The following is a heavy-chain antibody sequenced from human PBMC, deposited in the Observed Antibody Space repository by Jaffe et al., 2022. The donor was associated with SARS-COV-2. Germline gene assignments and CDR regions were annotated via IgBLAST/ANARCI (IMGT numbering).Heavy chain of an antibody. V-gene: IGHV4-61*02. Sequence: QVQLQESGPGLVKPSQTLSLTCTVSGGSISSGSYYWSWIRQPAGKGLEWIGRIYTSGSTNYNPSLKSRVTISVDTSKNQFSLKLSSVTAADTAVYYCARSFFGGPGYYDSSGLGAFDIWGQGTMVTVSS. CDR2: IYTSGST. J-gene: IGHJ3*02. D-gene: IGHD3-22*01. CDR1: GGSISSGSYY. CDR3: ARSFFGGPGYYDSSGLGAFDI.